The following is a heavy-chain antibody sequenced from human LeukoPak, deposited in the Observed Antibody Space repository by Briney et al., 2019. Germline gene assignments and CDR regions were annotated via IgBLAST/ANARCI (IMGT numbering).Heavy chain of an antibody. V-gene: IGHV3-23*01. CDR2: ISGSGGST. D-gene: IGHD3-3*01. CDR1: GFTFSSYA. Sequence: GGSLRLSCAASGFTFSSYAMSWVRQAPGKGLEGVSAISGSGGSTYYADSVKGRFTISRDNSKNTLYLQMNSLRAEDTAVYYCAKDQDYDFWSGYYGLYNWFDPWGQGTLVTVSS. CDR3: AKDQDYDFWSGYYGLYNWFDP. J-gene: IGHJ5*02.